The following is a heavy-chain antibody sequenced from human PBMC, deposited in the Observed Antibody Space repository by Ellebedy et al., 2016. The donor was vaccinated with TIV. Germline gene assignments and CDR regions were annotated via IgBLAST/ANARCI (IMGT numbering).Heavy chain of an antibody. D-gene: IGHD2-21*02. CDR2: VNGGGDST. CDR1: GFTFSYYW. V-gene: IGHV3-74*01. Sequence: GESLKIYCEASGFTFSYYWMHWLRQAQGKGLLWVSRVNGGGDSTSYSDSVKGRFTISRDNAKKTLYLQMNSLRAEDTALYYCTRTLTSYYFDYWGQGALVTVSS. CDR3: TRTLTSYYFDY. J-gene: IGHJ4*02.